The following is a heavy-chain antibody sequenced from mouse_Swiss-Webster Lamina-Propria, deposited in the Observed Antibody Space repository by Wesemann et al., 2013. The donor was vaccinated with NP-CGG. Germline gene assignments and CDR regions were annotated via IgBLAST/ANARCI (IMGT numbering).Heavy chain of an antibody. J-gene: IGHJ3*01. D-gene: IGHD2-1*01. Sequence: GGGLVQPGGSRKLSCAASGFTFSSFGMHWVRQAPEKGLEWVAYISSGSSTIYYADTVKGRFTISRDNPKNTLFLQMTSLRSEDTAMYYCARSGDGNYVWFAYWGQGTLVTVSA. CDR1: GFTFSSFG. CDR2: ISSGSSTI. V-gene: IGHV5-17*02. CDR3: ARSGDGNYVWFAY.